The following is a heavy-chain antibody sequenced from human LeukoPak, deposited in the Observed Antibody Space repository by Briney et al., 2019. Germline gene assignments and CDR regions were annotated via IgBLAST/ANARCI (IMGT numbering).Heavy chain of an antibody. CDR2: INHSGST. CDR1: GGSFSGYY. CDR3: ARYQKSGYLISR. J-gene: IGHJ4*02. Sequence: SETLSLTCAVYGGSFSGYYWSWIRQPPGKGLEWIGEINHSGSTNYSPSLKSRVTISVDTSKNQFSLKLSSVTAADTAVYYCARYQKSGYLISRWGQGTLVTVSS. D-gene: IGHD5-12*01. V-gene: IGHV4-34*01.